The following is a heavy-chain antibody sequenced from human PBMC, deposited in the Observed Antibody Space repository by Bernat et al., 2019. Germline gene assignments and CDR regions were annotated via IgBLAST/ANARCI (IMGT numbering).Heavy chain of an antibody. CDR1: GFTFSSYE. V-gene: IGHV3-48*03. CDR3: ARDSISIFFYY. J-gene: IGHJ4*02. CDR2: ISSSGSTI. D-gene: IGHD2-21*01. Sequence: EVQLVESGGGLVQPGGSLRLSCAASGFTFSSYEMNWVRQAPGKGLEWVSYISSSGSTIYYADSVKGRFTISRDNAKNSLYLQMNSLRAEDTAVYYCARDSISIFFYYWGQGTLVTVSS.